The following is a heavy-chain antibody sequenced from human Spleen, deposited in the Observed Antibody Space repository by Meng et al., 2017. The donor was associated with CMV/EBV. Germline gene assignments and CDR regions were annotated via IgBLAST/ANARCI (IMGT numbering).Heavy chain of an antibody. D-gene: IGHD6-13*01. Sequence: SVKVSCKASGGTSGSYSISWVRQAPGQGLEWLGRIIPIFGIAKYAQNFEGRVTITADRSTRTAYVELSSLGYEDTAVYYCARTYSRNWAFDFWGQGTLVTVSS. CDR1: GGTSGSYS. CDR2: IIPIFGIA. J-gene: IGHJ4*02. V-gene: IGHV1-69*02. CDR3: ARTYSRNWAFDF.